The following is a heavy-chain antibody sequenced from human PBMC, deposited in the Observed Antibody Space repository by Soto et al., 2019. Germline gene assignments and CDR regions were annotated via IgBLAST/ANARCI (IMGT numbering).Heavy chain of an antibody. V-gene: IGHV4-59*01. Sequence: SETLSLTCTVSGGSISSYYWSWIRQPPGKGLEWIGYIYYSGSTNYNPSLKSRVTISVDTSKNQFSLKLSSVTAADTAVYYCASSDLYCSSTSCSQLFRDWGQGTLVTVSS. J-gene: IGHJ4*02. CDR2: IYYSGST. D-gene: IGHD2-2*01. CDR1: GGSISSYY. CDR3: ASSDLYCSSTSCSQLFRD.